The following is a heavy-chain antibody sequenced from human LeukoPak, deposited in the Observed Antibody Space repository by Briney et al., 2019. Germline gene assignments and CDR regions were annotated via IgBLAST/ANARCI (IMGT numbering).Heavy chain of an antibody. D-gene: IGHD3-3*01. CDR2: INHSGST. CDR1: GGSFDGYY. CDR3: ARGVRIQTYYDFWSGSRRYYYYMDV. J-gene: IGHJ6*03. Sequence: SETLSLTCAVFGGSFDGYYWTWIRQSPGKGLEWIGEINHSGSTNYNPSLKSRVTISVDTSKNQFSLKLSSVTAADTAVYYCARGVRIQTYYDFWSGSRRYYYYMDVWGKGTTVTVSS. V-gene: IGHV4-34*01.